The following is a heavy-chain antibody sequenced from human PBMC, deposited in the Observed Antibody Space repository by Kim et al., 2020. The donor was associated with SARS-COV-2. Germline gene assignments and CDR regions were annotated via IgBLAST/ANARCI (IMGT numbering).Heavy chain of an antibody. J-gene: IGHJ4*02. CDR3: AKALRQSTYCSSTTCYLYFDH. CDR2: ISGSGHST. Sequence: GGSLRLSCAASGFTFSNYAMSWVRQVPGKGLEWVSVISGSGHSTYYADSVKGRFTISRDDSQNTLYLQMNSLRAEDTAVYYCAKALRQSTYCSSTTCYLYFDHWGQGTLVIVSS. V-gene: IGHV3-23*01. CDR1: GFTFSNYA. D-gene: IGHD2-2*01.